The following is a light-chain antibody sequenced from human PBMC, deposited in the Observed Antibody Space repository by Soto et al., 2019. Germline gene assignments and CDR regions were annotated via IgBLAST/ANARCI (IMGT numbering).Light chain of an antibody. Sequence: NVLTQSPGTLSLCPGERATLSCRASQSVSSSYLAWYQQKPGQAPRLLIYGASSRATGIPDRFSGSGSGTDFTLTISRLEPEDFAVYYCQQYGSSPTWTFGHGTNVDVK. CDR3: QQYGSSPTWT. J-gene: IGKJ1*01. CDR2: GAS. CDR1: QSVSSSY. V-gene: IGKV3-20*01.